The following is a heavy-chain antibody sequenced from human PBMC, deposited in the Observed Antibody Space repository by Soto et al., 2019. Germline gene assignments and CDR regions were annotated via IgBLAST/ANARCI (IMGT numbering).Heavy chain of an antibody. CDR1: GYSISSGYY. D-gene: IGHD3-22*01. CDR3: ARVGPWVPYYYDSSPYTFGTWFDP. V-gene: IGHV4-38-2*01. J-gene: IGHJ5*02. Sequence: QVQLQESGPGLVKASETLSLTCAVSGYSISSGYYWGWLRQPPGKGLEWIGRIYHGGSTYYNPSLNSRVTLSIDMTNNHVSLILNSVTAADTAVYYCARVGPWVPYYYDSSPYTFGTWFDPWGQGTLVTVSS. CDR2: IYHGGST.